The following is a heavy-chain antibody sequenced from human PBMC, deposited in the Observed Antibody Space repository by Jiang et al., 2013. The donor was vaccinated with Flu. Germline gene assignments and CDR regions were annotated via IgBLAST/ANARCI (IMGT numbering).Heavy chain of an antibody. V-gene: IGHV7-4-1*02. Sequence: PGASVKLSCKGSDYTFSSFPVHWMRQAPGQGLEWMGWINTNTGSPTYAQGFTGRFVFSLDTSVSTAYLQINSLEADDTAVYYCARLYYNTLMGYPDYWGQGTLVTVSS. J-gene: IGHJ4*02. CDR3: ARLYYNTLMGYPDY. D-gene: IGHD3-9*01. CDR2: INTNTGSP. CDR1: DYTFSSFP.